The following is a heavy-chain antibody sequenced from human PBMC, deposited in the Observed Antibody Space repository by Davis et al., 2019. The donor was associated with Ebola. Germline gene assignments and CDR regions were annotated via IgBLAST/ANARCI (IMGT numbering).Heavy chain of an antibody. Sequence: GESLKISCAASGFTFSSHGMRWVRQAPGKGLEWVSAISGSGGSTYYADSVKGRFTISRDNSKNTLYLQMNSLRAEDTAVYYCAKDYPEAIAARPRDWYFDLWGRGTLVTVSS. CDR2: ISGSGGST. CDR3: AKDYPEAIAARPRDWYFDL. D-gene: IGHD6-6*01. V-gene: IGHV3-23*01. CDR1: GFTFSSHG. J-gene: IGHJ2*01.